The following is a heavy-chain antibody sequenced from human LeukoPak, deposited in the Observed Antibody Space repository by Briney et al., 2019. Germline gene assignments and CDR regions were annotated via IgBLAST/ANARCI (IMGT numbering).Heavy chain of an antibody. CDR1: GYSISSGYY. V-gene: IGHV4-38-2*02. CDR3: ARHDYSSSWLSDFDY. Sequence: PSETLSLTCTVSGYSISSGYYWGWIRQPPGKGLEWIGSIYYSGSTYYNPSLKSRVITSVDTSKNQFSLKLTSVTAADTAVYYCARHDYSSSWLSDFDYWGQGTLVTVSS. J-gene: IGHJ4*02. CDR2: IYYSGST. D-gene: IGHD6-13*01.